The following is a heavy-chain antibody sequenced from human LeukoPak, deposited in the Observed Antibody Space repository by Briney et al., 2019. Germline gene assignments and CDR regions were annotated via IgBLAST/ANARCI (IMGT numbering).Heavy chain of an antibody. D-gene: IGHD6-6*01. CDR2: ISYSGST. CDR3: ARTSESRSSGHYYHYFMDV. V-gene: IGHV4-59*08. CDR1: GASISTSY. Sequence: KPSETLSLTCTVAGASISTSYRSSVRQPPRKGLEWTGSISYSGSTTYTPSLKSRATISVDTSKNQFSLKLSSVTAADTAIYYCARTSESRSSGHYYHYFMDVWARDTTVTVSS. J-gene: IGHJ6*03.